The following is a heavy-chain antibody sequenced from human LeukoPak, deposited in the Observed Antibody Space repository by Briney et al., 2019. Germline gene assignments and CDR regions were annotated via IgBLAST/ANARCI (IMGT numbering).Heavy chain of an antibody. D-gene: IGHD6-6*01. CDR1: GESISGFY. CDR3: ARDKGGAARRDHFDY. Sequence: SETLSLTCTVSGESISGFYWTWIRQPPGKGLEWIGYIYYSGSTNYNPSLKSRVTISVDTSKNQFSLKLSSVTAADTAVYYCARDKGGAARRDHFDYWGQGTLVTVSS. CDR2: IYYSGST. V-gene: IGHV4-59*01. J-gene: IGHJ4*02.